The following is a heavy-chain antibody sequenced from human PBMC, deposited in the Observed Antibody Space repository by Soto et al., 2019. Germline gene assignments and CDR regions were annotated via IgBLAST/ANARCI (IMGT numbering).Heavy chain of an antibody. CDR1: GGSISSYY. CDR3: ARDLWGYCGADCYPLDV. Sequence: QVRLQESGPGLVKPSETLSLTCTVSGGSISSYYWSWIRQPPGKGLEWIGYMYNTGSTIYNPSLKSRVTISVDTSKNQLSLQLKSVTAADTAVYYCARDLWGYCGADCYPLDVWGQGTTVTVSS. J-gene: IGHJ6*02. V-gene: IGHV4-59*01. CDR2: MYNTGST. D-gene: IGHD2-21*02.